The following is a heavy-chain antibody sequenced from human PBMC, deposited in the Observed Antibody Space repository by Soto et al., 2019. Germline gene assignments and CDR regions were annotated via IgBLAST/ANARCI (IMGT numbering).Heavy chain of an antibody. J-gene: IGHJ5*02. V-gene: IGHV4-4*02. D-gene: IGHD4-17*01. Sequence: QVQLQESGPGLVKPSGTLSLTCGVSGGSISSSKWWSWVRQPPGKGLEWIGEIYHSGSTNYNSSLKRRVTISVDKSKNQFSLKLSSVTAADTALYYCASKDYADYGWFDPWGQGTLVTVSS. CDR3: ASKDYADYGWFDP. CDR2: IYHSGST. CDR1: GGSISSSKW.